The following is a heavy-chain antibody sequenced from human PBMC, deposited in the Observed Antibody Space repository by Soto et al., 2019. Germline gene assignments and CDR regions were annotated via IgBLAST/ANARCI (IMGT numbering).Heavy chain of an antibody. J-gene: IGHJ4*02. CDR1: GGSFSGYY. CDR2: INHSGST. D-gene: IGHD2-15*01. CDR3: AREGVVAAAYYFDY. Sequence: QVQLQQWGAGLLKPSETLSLTCAVYGGSFSGYYWSWIRQPPGKGLEWIGEINHSGSTNYNPSLKSRVTISVDTSKNQFSLKLSSVTAADTAVYYCAREGVVAAAYYFDYWGQGTLDTVSS. V-gene: IGHV4-34*01.